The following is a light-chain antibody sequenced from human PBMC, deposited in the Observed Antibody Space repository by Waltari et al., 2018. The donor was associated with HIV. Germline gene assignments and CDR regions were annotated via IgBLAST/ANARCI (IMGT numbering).Light chain of an antibody. CDR2: EVN. CDR3: TSYAGINPVA. Sequence: QSALTQPPSASGSPGQSVTISCTGTSSAVGRYDYVSWYQQHPGKAPKPLIYEVNKRPSGVPDRFSGSKSGNTASLTVSGLQAEEEAEYSCTSYAGINPVAFGGGTKLTVL. V-gene: IGLV2-8*01. CDR1: SSAVGRYDY. J-gene: IGLJ2*01.